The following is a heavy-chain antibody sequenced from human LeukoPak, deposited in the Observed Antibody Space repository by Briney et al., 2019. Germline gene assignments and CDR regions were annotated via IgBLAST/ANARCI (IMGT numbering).Heavy chain of an antibody. CDR3: ARDSSIYGMDV. V-gene: IGHV1-2*02. D-gene: IGHD6-13*01. CDR1: GYTFTVYY. Sequence: ASVTVSFKASGYTFTVYYMHWVRQAPGQGLEWMGWINPNSGGTNYAQKFQGRVTMTRDTSISTAYMELSRLRSDDTAVYYCARDSSIYGMDVWGQGTTVTVSS. J-gene: IGHJ6*02. CDR2: INPNSGGT.